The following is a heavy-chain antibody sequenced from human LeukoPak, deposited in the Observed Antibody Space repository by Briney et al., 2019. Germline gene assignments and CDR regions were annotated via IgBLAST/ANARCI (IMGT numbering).Heavy chain of an antibody. CDR1: GYTFTSDG. J-gene: IGHJ4*02. V-gene: IGHV1-18*01. D-gene: IGHD6-13*01. CDR2: ISAYNGNT. Sequence: ASVKVSCKASGYTFTSDGISWVRQAPGQGLEWMGWISAYNGNTNYAQKLQGRVTMTTDTSTSTAYMELRSLRSDDTAVYYCARDLLHSSSWYLDYWGQGTLVTVSS. CDR3: ARDLLHSSSWYLDY.